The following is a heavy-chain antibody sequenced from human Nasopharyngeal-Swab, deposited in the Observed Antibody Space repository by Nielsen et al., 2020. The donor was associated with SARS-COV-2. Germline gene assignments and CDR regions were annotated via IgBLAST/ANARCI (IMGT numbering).Heavy chain of an antibody. Sequence: ESLKISCAASGFSFSSFWMHWVRQVPGEGLVWVSRIDTGGTRTDYAESVKGRFTISRDNAKNTLYLQMNNLRPEDTAVYYCARDIGGFGGYWGQGTLVTVSS. V-gene: IGHV3-74*01. CDR3: ARDIGGFGGY. D-gene: IGHD4-23*01. J-gene: IGHJ4*01. CDR2: IDTGGTRT. CDR1: GFSFSSFW.